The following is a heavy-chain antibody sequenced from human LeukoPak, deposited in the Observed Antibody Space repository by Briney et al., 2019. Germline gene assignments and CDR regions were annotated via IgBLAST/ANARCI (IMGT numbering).Heavy chain of an antibody. D-gene: IGHD2-15*01. V-gene: IGHV4-39*01. CDR1: GGSISSSSYY. CDR3: ARQGRLAATPIR. CDR2: IYYSGST. J-gene: IGHJ4*02. Sequence: PSETLSLTCTVSGGSISSSSYYWGWIRQPPGKGLEWIGSIYYSGSTYYNPSLKSRVTISVDTSKNQFSLKLSSVTAADTAVYYCARQGRLAATPIRWGQGTLVTVSS.